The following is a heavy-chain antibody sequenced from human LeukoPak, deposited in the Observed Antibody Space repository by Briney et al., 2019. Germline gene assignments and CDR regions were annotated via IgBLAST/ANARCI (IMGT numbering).Heavy chain of an antibody. V-gene: IGHV4-59*01. D-gene: IGHD3-10*01. CDR2: IYYSGST. J-gene: IGHJ4*02. CDR1: GGSISSYY. CDR3: ARELTMGGYYFDY. Sequence: PSETLSLTCTVSGGSISSYYWSWIRQPPGKGLEWIGYIYYSGSTNYNPSLKGRVTISVDTSKNQFSPKLSSVTAADTAVYYCARELTMGGYYFDYWGQGTLVTVSS.